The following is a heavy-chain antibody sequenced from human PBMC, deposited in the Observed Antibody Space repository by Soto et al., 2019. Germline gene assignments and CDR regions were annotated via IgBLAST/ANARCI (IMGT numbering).Heavy chain of an antibody. V-gene: IGHV3-53*01. CDR3: VRDRGGSYWLDP. CDR1: GFIVSNSY. D-gene: IGHD1-26*01. Sequence: GGSLRLSCAASGFIVSNSYMSWVRQAPGKGLEWVSILYSGGTTYYADSVKGRFTFSRDNAANTVFLQMSNLRVEDTAVYYCVRDRGGSYWLDPWGQGTLVTVSS. J-gene: IGHJ5*02. CDR2: LYSGGTT.